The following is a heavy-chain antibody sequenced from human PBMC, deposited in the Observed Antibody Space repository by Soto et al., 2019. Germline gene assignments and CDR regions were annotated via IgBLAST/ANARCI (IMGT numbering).Heavy chain of an antibody. D-gene: IGHD3-3*01. J-gene: IGHJ3*02. CDR3: ASVRVFEESAFDI. CDR2: IYHSGAT. Sequence: QLQLQESGPGLVKPSETLSLTCTVSGGSISSYYWNWIRQPPGKGLEWIAYIYHSGATNYSPSLRRRATISVDTSKNQFSLKLSSVTAADTAVYYCASVRVFEESAFDIWGQGTMVSVSS. V-gene: IGHV4-59*01. CDR1: GGSISSYY.